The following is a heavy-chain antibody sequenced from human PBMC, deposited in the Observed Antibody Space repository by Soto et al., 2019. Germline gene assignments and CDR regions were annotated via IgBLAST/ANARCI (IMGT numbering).Heavy chain of an antibody. CDR1: GYSFTNYW. J-gene: IGHJ4*02. V-gene: IGHV5-51*01. CDR3: ARHFHDHLDY. CDR2: IYPGDSDA. Sequence: GESLKISCKGSGYSFTNYWIGWVRQMPGKGLEWMGIIYPGDSDARYSPSFQGQVTISVDKSINTAYLQWSNLKASDTAMYYCARHFHDHLDYWGQGSLVTVCS.